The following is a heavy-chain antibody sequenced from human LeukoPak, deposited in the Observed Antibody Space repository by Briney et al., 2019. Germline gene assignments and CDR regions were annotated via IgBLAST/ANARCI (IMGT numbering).Heavy chain of an antibody. J-gene: IGHJ3*02. D-gene: IGHD3-22*01. CDR3: ARNVPLVVGDAFDI. CDR2: ISYDGSNK. CDR1: GFTFSSYA. Sequence: GRSLKLSCAASGFTFSSYAMHWVRQAPGKGLEWVAVISYDGSNKYYADSVKGRFTISRDNSKNTLYLQMNSLRAEDTAVYYCARNVPLVVGDAFDIWGQGTMVTVSS. V-gene: IGHV3-30-3*01.